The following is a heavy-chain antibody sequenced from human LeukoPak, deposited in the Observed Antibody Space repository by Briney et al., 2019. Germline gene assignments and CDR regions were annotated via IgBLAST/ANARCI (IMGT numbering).Heavy chain of an antibody. Sequence: SQTLSLTCTVSGGSISSGDYYWSWIRQPPGKGLEWIGYIYYSGSTYYNPSLKSRVTISVGTSKNQFSLKLSSVTAADTAVYYCAGHHPRNTVDFWGQGTLVTVSS. J-gene: IGHJ4*02. D-gene: IGHD2-8*02. CDR3: AGHHPRNTVDF. CDR1: GGSISSGDYY. V-gene: IGHV4-30-4*01. CDR2: IYYSGST.